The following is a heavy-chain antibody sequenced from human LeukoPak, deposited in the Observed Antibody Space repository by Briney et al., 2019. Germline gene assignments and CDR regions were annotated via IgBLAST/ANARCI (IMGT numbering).Heavy chain of an antibody. Sequence: GASVKVSCKASGGTFSSYAISWVRQAPGQGLEWMGRIIPILGIANYAQKFQGRVTITADKSTSTAYMELSSLRSEDTAVYYCARRYCSSTSCYLDYWGQGTLVTVSS. J-gene: IGHJ4*02. V-gene: IGHV1-69*04. CDR3: ARRYCSSTSCYLDY. CDR2: IIPILGIA. D-gene: IGHD2-2*01. CDR1: GGTFSSYA.